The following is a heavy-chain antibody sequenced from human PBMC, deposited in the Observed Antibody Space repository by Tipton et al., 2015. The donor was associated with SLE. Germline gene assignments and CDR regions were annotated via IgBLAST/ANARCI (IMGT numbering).Heavy chain of an antibody. V-gene: IGHV3-66*01. J-gene: IGHJ4*02. Sequence: SLRLSCAASGFTVITNYMSWVRQAPGKGLEWISVIFSGGTTYYADSVKGRFTISRDNSKNTLYLQMNSLRADDTAVYYCARGPGHSVRRHFGYWGQGTLVTVSS. CDR2: IFSGGTT. CDR3: ARGPGHSVRRHFGY. D-gene: IGHD3-10*01. CDR1: GFTVITNY.